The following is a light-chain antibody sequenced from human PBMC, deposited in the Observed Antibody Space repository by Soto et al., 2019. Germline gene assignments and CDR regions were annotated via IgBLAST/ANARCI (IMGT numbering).Light chain of an antibody. V-gene: IGKV3-15*01. Sequence: EMVMTQSPATLSVSPGERATLSCRASQSISDKLAWYQQKPGQAPRLLIYGASTRATGIPARFSGSGSGTEFTLTISSLQSEDFAVYCCKQYNTWPPTFGQGTLVEIK. CDR2: GAS. J-gene: IGKJ1*01. CDR1: QSISDK. CDR3: KQYNTWPPT.